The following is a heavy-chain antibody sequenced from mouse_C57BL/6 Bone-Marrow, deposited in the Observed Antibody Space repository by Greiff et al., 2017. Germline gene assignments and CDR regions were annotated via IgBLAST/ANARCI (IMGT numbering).Heavy chain of an antibody. CDR1: GFNITDYY. J-gene: IGHJ2*01. CDR2: LDPEDGET. V-gene: IGHV14-2*01. D-gene: IGHD1-1*01. CDR3: AISRSSYVDY. Sequence: VQLQQSGAELVKPGASVKLSCTASGFNITDYYMHWVKQRTEQGLEWIGRLDPEDGETKYAPKFPGKATITADKYSTTAYLQLSSLTSKDTAVYYSAISRSSYVDYWGQGTTLTVAS.